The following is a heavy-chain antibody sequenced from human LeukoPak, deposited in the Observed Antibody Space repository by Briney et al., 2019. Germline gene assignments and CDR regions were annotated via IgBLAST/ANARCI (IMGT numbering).Heavy chain of an antibody. CDR1: VFNFSCHA. V-gene: IGHV3-23*01. CDR3: AKQQQLVHKGWFDP. CDR2: IRGSGGST. Sequence: PGGSLRLSCAAHVFNFSCHAMRWVRQAPGKVLEWVSAIRGSGGSTYYADSVKGRFTISRDNSKNTLYLQMNSLRAEDTAVYYCAKQQQLVHKGWFDPWGQGTLVTVSS. D-gene: IGHD6-13*01. J-gene: IGHJ5*02.